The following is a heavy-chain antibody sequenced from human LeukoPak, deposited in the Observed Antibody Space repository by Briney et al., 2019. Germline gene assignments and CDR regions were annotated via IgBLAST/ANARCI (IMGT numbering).Heavy chain of an antibody. V-gene: IGHV3-53*01. CDR1: GFTVSTNY. Sequence: GGSLRLSCAASGFTVSTNYMTWVRQAPGKGLEWVSVISSGGNTYYADSVKGRFTISRDNAKNSLYLQMNSLRAEDTAVYYCARGGTLEYFQHWGQGTLVTVSS. CDR3: ARGGTLEYFQH. J-gene: IGHJ1*01. CDR2: ISSGGNT.